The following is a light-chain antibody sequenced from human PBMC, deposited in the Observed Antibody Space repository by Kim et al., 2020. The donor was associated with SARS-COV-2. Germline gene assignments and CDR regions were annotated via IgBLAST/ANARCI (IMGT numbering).Light chain of an antibody. Sequence: SSELTQDPAVSVALGQTVRITCQGDSLRSYFASWYQQKPGQAPVLVIYVKNNRPSGIPDRFPGSSTGNTASLTITGAQAEDEADYYCNSRDTSGNHWVFGGGTKLTVL. CDR3: NSRDTSGNHWV. CDR1: SLRSYF. V-gene: IGLV3-19*01. J-gene: IGLJ3*02. CDR2: VKN.